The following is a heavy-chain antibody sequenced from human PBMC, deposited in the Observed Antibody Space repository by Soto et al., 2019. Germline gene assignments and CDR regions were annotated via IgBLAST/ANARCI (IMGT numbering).Heavy chain of an antibody. CDR2: ISWNSGSI. CDR1: GFTFDDYA. V-gene: IGHV3-9*01. Sequence: PGGSLRLSCAASGFTFDDYAMHWVRQAPGKGLEWVSGISWNSGSIGYADSVKGRFTISRDNAKNSLYLQMNSLRAEDTALYYCAKDYSRDAFDIWGQGTMVTVSS. D-gene: IGHD6-13*01. J-gene: IGHJ3*02. CDR3: AKDYSRDAFDI.